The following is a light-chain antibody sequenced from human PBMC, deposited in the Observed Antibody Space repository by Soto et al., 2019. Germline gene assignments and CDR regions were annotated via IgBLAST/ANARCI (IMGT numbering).Light chain of an antibody. Sequence: QSVLTQPPSASGTPGQRVTISCSGSGSNIGTNYVYWYQQPPGSAPKLLIYGNDQRPSGVPDRFSGSKSGTSASLAISGVRSEDEADYYCAAWDNSLSGRLFGGGTKVTVL. CDR3: AAWDNSLSGRL. V-gene: IGLV1-47*01. CDR1: GSNIGTNY. CDR2: GND. J-gene: IGLJ3*02.